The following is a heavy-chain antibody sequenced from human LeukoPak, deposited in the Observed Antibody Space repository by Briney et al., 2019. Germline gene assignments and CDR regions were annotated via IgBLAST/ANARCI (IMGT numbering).Heavy chain of an antibody. CDR3: ARGLGGSSGCFGY. CDR1: GGSISSYY. D-gene: IGHD6-25*01. J-gene: IGHJ4*02. V-gene: IGHV4-59*01. CDR2: IYYSGST. Sequence: SETPSLTCTVSGGSISSYYWSWIRQPPGKGLEWIGYIYYSGSTNYNPTLTSRVTISVDTSNNHLSLKLNSVTTADTAVYYCARGLGGSSGCFGYWGQGTLVTVSS.